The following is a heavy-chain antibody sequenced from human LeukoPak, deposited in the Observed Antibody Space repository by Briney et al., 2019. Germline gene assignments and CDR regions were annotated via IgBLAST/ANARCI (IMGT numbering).Heavy chain of an antibody. D-gene: IGHD2-15*01. CDR3: VTFSTVVASPYDAFDI. J-gene: IGHJ3*02. CDR1: GGSITSINW. V-gene: IGHV4-4*02. CDR2: THHGGNT. Sequence: SGTLSLTCAVSGGSITSINWWNWVRQPPGKGLEWIGETHHGGNTKYSPSLKSRLTISVDKSKNQFSLELSSVTAADTAMYYCVTFSTVVASPYDAFDIWGQGTMVTVSS.